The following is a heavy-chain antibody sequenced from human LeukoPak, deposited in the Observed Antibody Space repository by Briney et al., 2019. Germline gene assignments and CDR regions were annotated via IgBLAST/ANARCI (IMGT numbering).Heavy chain of an antibody. CDR3: ARFSTGNQLDY. Sequence: SETLSLTCTVSGGSISSGGYYWSWIRQHPGKGLEWIGYIYYSGSTYCNPSLKSRVTISVDTSKNQFSLKLSSVTAADTAVYYCARFSTGNQLDYWGQGTLVTVSS. CDR2: IYYSGST. J-gene: IGHJ4*02. V-gene: IGHV4-31*03. D-gene: IGHD1-1*01. CDR1: GGSISSGGYY.